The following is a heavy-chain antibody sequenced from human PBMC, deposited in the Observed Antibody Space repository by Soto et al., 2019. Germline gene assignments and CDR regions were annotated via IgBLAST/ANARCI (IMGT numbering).Heavy chain of an antibody. CDR3: AGGPGVARNY. J-gene: IGHJ4*02. CDR1: GGSISSGGYS. CDR2: IYHSGST. V-gene: IGHV4-30-2*01. Sequence: QLQLQESGSGLVKPSQTLSLTCAVSGGSISSGGYSWSWIRQPPGKGLEWIGYIYHSGSTYYNPSPKSRVTLSVDRSRNQFSLKLSSVPAADTAVYYCAGGPGVARNYWGQGTLVTVSS. D-gene: IGHD5-12*01.